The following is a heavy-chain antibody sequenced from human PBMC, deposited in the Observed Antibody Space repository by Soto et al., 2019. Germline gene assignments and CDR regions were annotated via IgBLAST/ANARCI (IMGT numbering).Heavy chain of an antibody. V-gene: IGHV1-3*01. J-gene: IGHJ4*02. CDR3: ARGSGVRNPFDY. Sequence: EASVKVSCKASGYTFTNYAVHWVRQAPGQRLEWMGWINVNNGNTKTSEKFQGRVTLTRDTSASTVFMDLSGLRSEDTAVYYCARGSGVRNPFDYWGQGTLVTVSS. CDR1: GYTFTNYA. D-gene: IGHD1-1*01. CDR2: INVNNGNT.